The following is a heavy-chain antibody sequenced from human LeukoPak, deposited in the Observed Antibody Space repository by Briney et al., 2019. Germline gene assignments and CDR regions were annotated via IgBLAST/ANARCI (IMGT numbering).Heavy chain of an antibody. Sequence: SETLSLTCTVSGGSISNYYWNWIRQPPGKGLEWIGYIYYSGSTYYNPSLKSRVTISVDTSKNQFSLKLSSVTAADTAEYYCARKIAVAGRGDYMDVWGKGTTVTISS. D-gene: IGHD6-19*01. V-gene: IGHV4-59*08. CDR2: IYYSGST. CDR1: GGSISNYY. CDR3: ARKIAVAGRGDYMDV. J-gene: IGHJ6*03.